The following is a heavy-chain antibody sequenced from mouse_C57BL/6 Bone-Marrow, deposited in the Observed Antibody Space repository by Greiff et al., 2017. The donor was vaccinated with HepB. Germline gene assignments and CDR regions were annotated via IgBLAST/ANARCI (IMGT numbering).Heavy chain of an antibody. CDR2: IYPSDSET. J-gene: IGHJ2*01. V-gene: IGHV1-61*01. Sequence: QVQLKQPGAELVRPGSSVKLSCKASGYTFTSYWMAWVKQRPGQGLEWIGNIYPSDSETHYNQKFKDKATLTVAKSSSTAYMQLSSLTSEYSAVYYCARNYYGSRYFDYWGQGTTLTVSS. CDR3: ARNYYGSRYFDY. CDR1: GYTFTSYW. D-gene: IGHD1-1*01.